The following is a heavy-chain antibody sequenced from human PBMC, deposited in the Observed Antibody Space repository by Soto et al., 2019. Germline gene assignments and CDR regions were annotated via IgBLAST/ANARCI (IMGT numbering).Heavy chain of an antibody. V-gene: IGHV4-31*11. Sequence: SETLSLTCAVSGGSIRSVGYYWSWLRQLPGKGLEWLGYISSRGSTYSNPSLKSRVSLSLDTDQDTFSLKLAYVSAADTAVYYCARMEAPGNLHEYFEYWGQGILVNVSS. J-gene: IGHJ4*02. CDR2: ISSRGST. CDR1: GGSIRSVGYY. CDR3: ARMEAPGNLHEYFEY. D-gene: IGHD3-3*01.